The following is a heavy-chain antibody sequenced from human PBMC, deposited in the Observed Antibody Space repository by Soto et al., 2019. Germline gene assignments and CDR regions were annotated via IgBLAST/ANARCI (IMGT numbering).Heavy chain of an antibody. CDR2: IYYSGST. Sequence: PSETLSLTCTVSGGSISSGDYYWSWIRQPPGKGLEWIGYIYYSGSTYYNPSLKSRVTISVDTSKNQFSLKLSSVTAADTAVYYCASHYYGSGSLFDYWGQGTLVTVS. CDR1: GGSISSGDYY. V-gene: IGHV4-30-4*01. CDR3: ASHYYGSGSLFDY. D-gene: IGHD3-10*01. J-gene: IGHJ4*02.